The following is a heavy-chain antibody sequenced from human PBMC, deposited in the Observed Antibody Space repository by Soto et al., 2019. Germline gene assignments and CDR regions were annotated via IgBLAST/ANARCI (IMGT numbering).Heavy chain of an antibody. CDR3: ARARITIFGVAPGWFDP. CDR1: GGSISSYY. D-gene: IGHD3-3*01. CDR2: IYYSGST. J-gene: IGHJ5*02. V-gene: IGHV4-59*01. Sequence: SETLSLTCTVSGGSISSYYWSWIRQPPGKGLEWIGYIYYSGSTNYNPSLKSRVTISVDTSKNQFSLKLSSVTAADTAVYYCARARITIFGVAPGWFDPWGQGTLVTVSS.